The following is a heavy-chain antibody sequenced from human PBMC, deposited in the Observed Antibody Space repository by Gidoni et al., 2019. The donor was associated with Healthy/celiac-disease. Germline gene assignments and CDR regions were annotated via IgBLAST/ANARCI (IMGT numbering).Heavy chain of an antibody. CDR3: ARFSLEWRWLQLEGWIMDYGMDV. J-gene: IGHJ6*02. CDR2: IYCSACI. Sequence: QVQLQESGPGLVKPSLTLSPPCSVSGRPISRGRYHWRAVRQHPGQGLEWIGYIYCSACIYYNPAIKSRVTISVGTFKNQFSMELSSVTAADTAVYYGARFSLEWRWLQLEGWIMDYGMDVWGQGTTVTVSS. D-gene: IGHD5-12*01. CDR1: GRPISRGRYH. V-gene: IGHV4-31*03.